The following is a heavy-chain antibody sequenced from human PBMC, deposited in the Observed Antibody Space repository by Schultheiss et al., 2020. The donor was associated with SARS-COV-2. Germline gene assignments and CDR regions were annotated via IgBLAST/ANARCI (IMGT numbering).Heavy chain of an antibody. CDR3: ARSNGVAAAGLGGAY. J-gene: IGHJ4*02. CDR2: IYYSGST. CDR1: GGSVSSGSYY. D-gene: IGHD6-13*01. V-gene: IGHV4-61*01. Sequence: SETLSLTCTVSGGSVSSGSYYWNWIRQLPGKGLEWIGYIYYSGSTYHNPSLKSRVTISVDKSKNQFSLKLSSVTAADTAVYYCARSNGVAAAGLGGAYWGQGTLVTVSS.